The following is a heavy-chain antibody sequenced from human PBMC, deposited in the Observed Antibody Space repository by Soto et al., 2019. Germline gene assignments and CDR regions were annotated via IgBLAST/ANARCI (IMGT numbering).Heavy chain of an antibody. J-gene: IGHJ6*02. V-gene: IGHV5-10-1*01. Sequence: GESLKISCKGSGYSFTSYWISWVRQMPGKGLEWMGRIDPSDSYTNYSPSFQGHVTISADKSISTAYLQWSSLKASDTAMYYCARSKGYSGYDWLYYYYGMDVWGQGTTVTVSS. D-gene: IGHD5-12*01. CDR3: ARSKGYSGYDWLYYYYGMDV. CDR1: GYSFTSYW. CDR2: IDPSDSYT.